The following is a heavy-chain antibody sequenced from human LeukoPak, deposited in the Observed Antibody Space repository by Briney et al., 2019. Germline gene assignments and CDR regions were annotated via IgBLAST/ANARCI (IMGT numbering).Heavy chain of an antibody. Sequence: GGSPRLSCAASGFTFSSYAMSWVRQAPGKGLEWVSAISGSGGSTYYADSVKGRFTISRDNSKNTLYLQMNSLRAEDTAVYYCAKGGSSSWYGAFSDYWGQGTLVTVSS. CDR3: AKGGSSSWYGAFSDY. J-gene: IGHJ4*02. CDR2: ISGSGGST. CDR1: GFTFSSYA. D-gene: IGHD6-13*01. V-gene: IGHV3-23*01.